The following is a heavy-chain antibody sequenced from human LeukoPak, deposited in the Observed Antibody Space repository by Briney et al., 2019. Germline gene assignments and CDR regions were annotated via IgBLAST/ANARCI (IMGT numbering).Heavy chain of an antibody. CDR2: TNSDGSTT. J-gene: IGHJ5*02. V-gene: IGHV3-74*01. Sequence: GGSLRLSCAASGFTFGSYWMHWVRQAPGKGLVWVSRTNSDGSTTNYADSVKGRFTISRDNSKNTLYLQMNSLRAEDTAVYYCAKVGGIVVVPAASVRWFDPWGQGTLVTVSS. CDR3: AKVGGIVVVPAASVRWFDP. CDR1: GFTFGSYW. D-gene: IGHD2-2*01.